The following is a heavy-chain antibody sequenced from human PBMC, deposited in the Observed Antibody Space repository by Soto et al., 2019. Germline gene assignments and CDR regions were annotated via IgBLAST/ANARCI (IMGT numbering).Heavy chain of an antibody. CDR1: GFTFRSYP. Sequence: HPGGSLRLSCAGSGFTFRSYPMSWVRQAPEKGLEWVSSIGVSVGTTYYADSVKGRLTISRDNSQNTLYLEMNSLRAEDTAVYYCAKDWGTLDYWGQGALVTVSS. V-gene: IGHV3-23*01. D-gene: IGHD7-27*01. CDR2: IGVSVGTT. J-gene: IGHJ4*02. CDR3: AKDWGTLDY.